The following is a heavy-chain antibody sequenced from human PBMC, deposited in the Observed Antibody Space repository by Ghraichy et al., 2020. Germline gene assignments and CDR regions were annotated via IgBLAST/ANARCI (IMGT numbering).Heavy chain of an antibody. CDR3: ARDQALADSGAMDV. D-gene: IGHD6-13*01. J-gene: IGHJ6*02. CDR1: GFTVSSNY. CDR2: IYVGGDT. V-gene: IGHV3-53*01. Sequence: GGSLRLSCAASGFTVSSNYMSWVRQAPGKGLEWVSIIYVGGDTFYADSVKGRFTISRDNSKNTVYLEMNSLRAEDPAVYYCARDQALADSGAMDVWGQGTTVTVSS.